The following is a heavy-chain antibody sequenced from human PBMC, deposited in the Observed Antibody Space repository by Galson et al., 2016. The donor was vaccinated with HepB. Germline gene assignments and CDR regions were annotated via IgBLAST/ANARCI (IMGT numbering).Heavy chain of an antibody. CDR1: GGSINSGGYF. Sequence: TLSLTCTVSGGSINSGGYFWSWIRQHPEKGLELIGYISSSGSAFYNPSLRSRVTMSVDTSENQFSLNLNSVTAADTAVYYCARAPVVVIPAAQRLDYYYYGFDVWGQGTTVTVSS. J-gene: IGHJ6*02. V-gene: IGHV4-31*03. CDR3: ARAPVVVIPAAQRLDYYYYGFDV. CDR2: ISSSGSA. D-gene: IGHD2-2*01.